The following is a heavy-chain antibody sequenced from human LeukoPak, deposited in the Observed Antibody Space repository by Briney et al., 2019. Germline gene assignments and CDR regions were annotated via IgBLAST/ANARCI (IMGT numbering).Heavy chain of an antibody. Sequence: ASVKVSCKASGYTFTSYYIHWVRQAPGQGLECMGRINPSGGSTSYAQKFQGRVTMTRDTSTSTVYIELSSLRSEDTAVYYCARNKWNYYDSSGYYFFDYWGQGTLVTASS. CDR2: INPSGGST. CDR1: GYTFTSYY. D-gene: IGHD3-22*01. V-gene: IGHV1-46*01. CDR3: ARNKWNYYDSSGYYFFDY. J-gene: IGHJ4*02.